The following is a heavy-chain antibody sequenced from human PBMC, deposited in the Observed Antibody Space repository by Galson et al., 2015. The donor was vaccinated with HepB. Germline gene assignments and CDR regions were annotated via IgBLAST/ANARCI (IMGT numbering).Heavy chain of an antibody. CDR1: GFTFGNYW. V-gene: IGHV3-74*01. J-gene: IGHJ4*02. Sequence: SLRLSCAASGFTFGNYWMLWVRQVPGKGLVWVSRIKSDGTVTTYVDSVRGRFTISRDNAKNILYLQMNSLRGEDTAVYYCAREAGYNYVAENWGQGTLVTVSS. D-gene: IGHD3-10*02. CDR2: IKSDGTVT. CDR3: AREAGYNYVAEN.